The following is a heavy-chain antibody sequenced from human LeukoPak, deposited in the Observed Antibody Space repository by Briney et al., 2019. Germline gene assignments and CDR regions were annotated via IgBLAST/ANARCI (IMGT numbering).Heavy chain of an antibody. CDR2: IYYSGST. J-gene: IGHJ5*02. Sequence: SETLFLTCTVSGGSISSSSYYWGWIRQPPGKGLEWIGSIYYSGSTYYNPSLKSRVTISVDTSKNQFSLKLSSVTAADTAVYYCASTHHLVLWCGGAWFDPWGQGTLVTVSS. CDR3: ASTHHLVLWCGGAWFDP. D-gene: IGHD3-10*01. CDR1: GGSISSSSYY. V-gene: IGHV4-39*01.